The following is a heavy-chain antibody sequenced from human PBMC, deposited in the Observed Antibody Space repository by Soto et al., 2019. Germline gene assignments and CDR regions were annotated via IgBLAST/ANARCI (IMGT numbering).Heavy chain of an antibody. D-gene: IGHD1-26*01. CDR3: ARDPPHGELPEYYFDY. CDR2: ISSSSSYI. Sequence: EVQLVESGGGLVKPGGSLRLSCAASGFTFSSYSMNWVRQAPGKGLEWVSSISSSSSYIYYADSVKGRFTISRDNAKNSLYLQMNSLRADDKAVDYCARDPPHGELPEYYFDYWGQGTLVTVSS. J-gene: IGHJ4*02. CDR1: GFTFSSYS. V-gene: IGHV3-21*01.